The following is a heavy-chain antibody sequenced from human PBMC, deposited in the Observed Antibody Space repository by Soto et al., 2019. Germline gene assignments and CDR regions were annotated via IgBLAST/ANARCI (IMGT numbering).Heavy chain of an antibody. CDR1: GFPFSSYV. V-gene: IGHV3-23*01. J-gene: IGHJ4*02. D-gene: IGHD4-4*01. CDR2: ISGGGSNT. Sequence: EVQLLESGGGLIQRGGSLRLSCAASGFPFSSYVMSWVRQAPGKGLEWVSGISGGGSNTFYADYVKGRFTISRDNSKNTLLLQMNSLGAEDTAVYYCAKDSNKYSSSLRGRYFDYWGQGIGVTVSS. CDR3: AKDSNKYSSSLRGRYFDY.